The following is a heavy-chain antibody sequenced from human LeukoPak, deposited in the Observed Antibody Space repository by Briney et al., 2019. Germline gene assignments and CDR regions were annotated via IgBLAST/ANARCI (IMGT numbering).Heavy chain of an antibody. CDR2: IYYSGST. J-gene: IGHJ4*02. CDR3: VRGGTYYLPY. Sequence: SETLSLTCTVSGYSISSGYYWGWIRQPPGKGLEWIGSIYYSGSTYYNPSLKSRVTISMDKSKNQVSLRLNSVTAADTATYYCVRGGTYYLPYWGQGILVTVSS. V-gene: IGHV4-38-2*02. D-gene: IGHD1-26*01. CDR1: GYSISSGYY.